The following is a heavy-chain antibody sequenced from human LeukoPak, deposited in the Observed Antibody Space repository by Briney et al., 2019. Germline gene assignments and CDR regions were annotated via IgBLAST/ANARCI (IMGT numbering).Heavy chain of an antibody. Sequence: SETLSLTCAVYGGSFTTYYWTWIRQPPGKGLEWIGEIHHSGRTNYKPSLRSRVTISLDTSKNQFSLNLNSVTAADTAVYYCARGLSSGWVDYWGQGTLATVSS. CDR3: ARGLSSGWVDY. D-gene: IGHD6-19*01. J-gene: IGHJ4*02. CDR2: IHHSGRT. CDR1: GGSFTTYY. V-gene: IGHV4-34*01.